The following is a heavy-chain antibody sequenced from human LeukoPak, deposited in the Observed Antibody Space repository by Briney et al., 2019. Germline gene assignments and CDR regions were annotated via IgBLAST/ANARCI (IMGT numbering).Heavy chain of an antibody. Sequence: ASVKVSCKAAGYTFTGYYMFWVRQAPGQGLEWMGRINPNSGGTNYAQKFQGRVTMTRDTSISTAYMELSSLRSEDTAVYYCARDMRGIVATPNWFDPWGQGTLVTVSS. D-gene: IGHD5-12*01. CDR3: ARDMRGIVATPNWFDP. J-gene: IGHJ5*02. V-gene: IGHV1-2*06. CDR1: GYTFTGYY. CDR2: INPNSGGT.